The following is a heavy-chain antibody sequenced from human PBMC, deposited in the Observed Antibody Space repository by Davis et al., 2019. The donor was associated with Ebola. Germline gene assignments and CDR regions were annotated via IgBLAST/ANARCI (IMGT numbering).Heavy chain of an antibody. Sequence: GESLKISCKGSGYSFSNFWIGWVRQMPGKGLEWMGIIYPGDSDTRYSPSFQGQVTISADKSISTAYLQWSSLKASDTAMYYCARNNAVGGAGTGGGENDYWGQGTLVTVSS. V-gene: IGHV5-51*01. J-gene: IGHJ4*02. CDR3: ARNNAVGGAGTGGGENDY. D-gene: IGHD6-19*01. CDR2: IYPGDSDT. CDR1: GYSFSNFW.